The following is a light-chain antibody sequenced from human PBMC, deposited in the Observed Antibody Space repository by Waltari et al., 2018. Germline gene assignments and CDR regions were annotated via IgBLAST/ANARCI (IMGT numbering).Light chain of an antibody. J-gene: IGKJ4*01. CDR2: DAS. V-gene: IGKV3-11*01. Sequence: EIVLTQSPATLSLSPGERATLSCRASRSVGTYLAWYQQKPGQAPRLLISDASYRASGIPARFSGSGSGTDFTLTISSLEPEDFAIYYCQQRTDWPPLTFGGGTKVEIK. CDR1: RSVGTY. CDR3: QQRTDWPPLT.